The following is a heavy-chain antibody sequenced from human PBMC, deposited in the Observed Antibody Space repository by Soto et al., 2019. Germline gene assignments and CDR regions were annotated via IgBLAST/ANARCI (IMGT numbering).Heavy chain of an antibody. V-gene: IGHV3-33*01. D-gene: IGHD6-13*01. Sequence: GVSLRLSCAASGFTFSSYGMHWVRQAPGKGLEWVAVIWYDGSNKYYADSVKGRFTISRDNSKNTLYLQMNSLRAEDTAVYYCARDTSSSWSDANYFDYWGQGTLVTVSS. J-gene: IGHJ4*02. CDR2: IWYDGSNK. CDR3: ARDTSSSWSDANYFDY. CDR1: GFTFSSYG.